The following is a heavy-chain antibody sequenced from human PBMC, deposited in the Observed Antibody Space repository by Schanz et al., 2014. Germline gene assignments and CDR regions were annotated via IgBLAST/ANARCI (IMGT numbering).Heavy chain of an antibody. Sequence: QVQLLQSGAAVKKPGASVRLSCKVSGNTITKFAMHWVRQAPGKGLEWMGGFDPEDGQTFYAQNIQGNATMSEATSTYTAYMALRSLTSEHTAVYYCARAGQDYSDSSGYATYYFGNWGQGTLVTVSS. J-gene: IGHJ4*02. D-gene: IGHD3-22*01. CDR2: FDPEDGQT. CDR3: ARAGQDYSDSSGYATYYFGN. V-gene: IGHV1-24*01. CDR1: GNTITKFA.